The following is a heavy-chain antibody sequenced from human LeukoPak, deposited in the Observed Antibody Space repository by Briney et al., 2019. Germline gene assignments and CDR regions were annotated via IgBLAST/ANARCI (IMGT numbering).Heavy chain of an antibody. CDR1: GGTFSSYA. D-gene: IGHD5-18*01. V-gene: IGHV1-69*04. J-gene: IGHJ6*02. CDR3: ASADVDTAMVSLMDYYYGMDV. Sequence: GASVKVSCKASGGTFSSYAISWVRQAPGQGLEWMGRIIPILGIANYAQKFQGRVTITADKSTSTAYMELSSLRSEDTAVYYCASADVDTAMVSLMDYYYGMDVWGQGTRSPSP. CDR2: IIPILGIA.